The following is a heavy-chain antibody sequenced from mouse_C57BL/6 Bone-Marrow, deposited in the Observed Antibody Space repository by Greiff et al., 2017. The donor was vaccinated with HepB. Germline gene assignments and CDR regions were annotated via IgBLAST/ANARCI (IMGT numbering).Heavy chain of an antibody. CDR1: GFTFSDYG. D-gene: IGHD1-1*01. Sequence: EVKLMESGGGLVKPGGSLKLSCAASGFTFSDYGMHWVRQAPEKGLEWVAYISSGSSTIYYADTVKGRFTISRDNSKNTPFLQMTSLRSEDTAMYYCARELLRLYYYAMDYWGQGTSVTVSS. CDR2: ISSGSSTI. V-gene: IGHV5-17*01. J-gene: IGHJ4*01. CDR3: ARELLRLYYYAMDY.